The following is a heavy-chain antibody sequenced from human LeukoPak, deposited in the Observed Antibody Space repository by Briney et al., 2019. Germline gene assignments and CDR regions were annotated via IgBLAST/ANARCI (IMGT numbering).Heavy chain of an antibody. J-gene: IGHJ4*02. CDR2: IYYSGST. D-gene: IGHD7-27*01. Sequence: SSETLSLTCTVSGGSISSYYWSWIRQPPGKGLEWIGYIYYSGSTNYNPSLKSRVTISVDTSENQFSLKLSSVTAADTAVYYCARARGGLGKYFDYWGQGTLVTVSS. CDR1: GGSISSYY. CDR3: ARARGGLGKYFDY. V-gene: IGHV4-59*08.